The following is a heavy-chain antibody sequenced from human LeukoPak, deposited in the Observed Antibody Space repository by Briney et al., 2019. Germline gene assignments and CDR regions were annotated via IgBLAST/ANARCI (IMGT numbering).Heavy chain of an antibody. Sequence: PGGSLRLSCAASGFTFSSYSMNWVRQAPGKGLEWVSSISSSSSYIYYADSVKGRFTISRDNAKNSLYLQMNGLRAEDTAVYYCARVVLNYYDSSGPWVADVWGQGTTVTVSS. V-gene: IGHV3-21*01. CDR1: GFTFSSYS. CDR3: ARVVLNYYDSSGPWVADV. J-gene: IGHJ6*02. CDR2: ISSSSSYI. D-gene: IGHD3-22*01.